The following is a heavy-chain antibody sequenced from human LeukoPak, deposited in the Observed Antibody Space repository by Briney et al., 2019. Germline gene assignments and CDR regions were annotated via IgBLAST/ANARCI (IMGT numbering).Heavy chain of an antibody. Sequence: GGSLRLSCAASGFTFDNYAMLWVRQAPGKGLEWLSIISGDGGGTYYADSVKGRFTVSRDNSKNSLYLQMNSLTTEDTALYYCATYSSAWRSFDYWGQGTLVTVSS. D-gene: IGHD6-19*01. J-gene: IGHJ4*02. CDR1: GFTFDNYA. CDR3: ATYSSAWRSFDY. V-gene: IGHV3-43*02. CDR2: ISGDGGGT.